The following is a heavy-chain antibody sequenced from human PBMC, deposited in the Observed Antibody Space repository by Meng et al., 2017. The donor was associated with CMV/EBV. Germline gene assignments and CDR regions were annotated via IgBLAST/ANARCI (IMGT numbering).Heavy chain of an antibody. CDR3: ARDGSDFWSGYFSPYYYYGMDV. Sequence: GGSLRLSCAASGFTFSSYGMHWVRQAPGKGLDWVAFIRYDGSNRYYADSVKGRFTISRDNSKNTLYLQMNSLRAEDTAVYYCARDGSDFWSGYFSPYYYYGMDVWGQGTTVTVSS. J-gene: IGHJ6*02. D-gene: IGHD3-3*01. CDR1: GFTFSSYG. V-gene: IGHV3-30*02. CDR2: IRYDGSNR.